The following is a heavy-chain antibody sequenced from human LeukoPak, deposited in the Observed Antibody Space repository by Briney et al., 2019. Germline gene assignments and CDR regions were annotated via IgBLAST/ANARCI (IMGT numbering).Heavy chain of an antibody. CDR3: ARDRLYYYDSSGYYPAFDI. CDR2: INPNSGGT. V-gene: IGHV1-2*02. Sequence: GASVEVSCKASGYTFTGYYMHWVRQAPGQGLKWMGWINPNSGGTNYAQKFQGRVTMTRDTSISTAYMELSRLRSDDTAVYYCARDRLYYYDSSGYYPAFDIWGQGTMVTVS. J-gene: IGHJ3*02. CDR1: GYTFTGYY. D-gene: IGHD3-22*01.